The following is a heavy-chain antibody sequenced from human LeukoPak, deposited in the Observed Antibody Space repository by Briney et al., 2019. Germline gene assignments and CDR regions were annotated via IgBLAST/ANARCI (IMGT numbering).Heavy chain of an antibody. Sequence: SVKVSCKASRGTFSSYAISWVRQAPGQGLEWMGGIIPIFGTANYAQKFQGRVTITADESTSTAYMELSSLRSEDTAVYYCARTVVYSTSSPYYYGMDVWGQGTTVTVSS. CDR3: ARTVVYSTSSPYYYGMDV. CDR1: RGTFSSYA. V-gene: IGHV1-69*13. D-gene: IGHD6-6*01. J-gene: IGHJ6*02. CDR2: IIPIFGTA.